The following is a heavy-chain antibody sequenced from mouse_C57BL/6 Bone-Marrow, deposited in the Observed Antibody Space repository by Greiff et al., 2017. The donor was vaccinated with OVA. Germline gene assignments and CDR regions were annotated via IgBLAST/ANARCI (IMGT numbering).Heavy chain of an antibody. CDR3: ARGEGYDEDY. J-gene: IGHJ2*01. Sequence: VQRVESGAELARPGASVKLSCKASGYTFTSYGISWVKQRTGQGLEWIGEIYPRSGNTYYNEKFKGKATLTADKSSSTAYMELRSLTSEDSAVYFCARGEGYDEDYWGQGTTLTVSS. CDR2: IYPRSGNT. CDR1: GYTFTSYG. D-gene: IGHD2-2*01. V-gene: IGHV1-81*01.